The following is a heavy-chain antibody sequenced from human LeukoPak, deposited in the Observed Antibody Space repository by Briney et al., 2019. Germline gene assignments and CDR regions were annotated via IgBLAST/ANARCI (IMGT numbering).Heavy chain of an antibody. Sequence: PGGSLRLSCAASGFTFDDYGMSWVRQAPGKGLEWVSGINWNGGSTGYADSVKGRFTISRDNAKNSLYLQMNSLRAEDTALYYCARLLDYGDQTLSSYWGQGTLVTVSS. CDR1: GFTFDDYG. CDR2: INWNGGST. V-gene: IGHV3-20*04. J-gene: IGHJ4*02. D-gene: IGHD4-17*01. CDR3: ARLLDYGDQTLSSY.